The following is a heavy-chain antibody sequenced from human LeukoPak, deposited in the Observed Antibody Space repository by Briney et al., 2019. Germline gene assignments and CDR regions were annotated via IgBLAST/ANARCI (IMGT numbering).Heavy chain of an antibody. Sequence: GGSLRLSCAASGFTFSNYWMHWVRQAPGKGLVWVSRINSDGSTTNYADSVKGRSTISRDNAKNTLYLQINILRAEDTGVYYCARDLHVWGKGTTVTISS. CDR2: INSDGSTT. CDR1: GFTFSNYW. D-gene: IGHD5/OR15-5a*01. J-gene: IGHJ6*04. CDR3: ARDLHV. V-gene: IGHV3-74*01.